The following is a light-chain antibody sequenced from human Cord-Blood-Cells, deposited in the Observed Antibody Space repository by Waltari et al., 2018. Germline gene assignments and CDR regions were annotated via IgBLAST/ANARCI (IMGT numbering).Light chain of an antibody. Sequence: EIVLTQSPGTLSLSPGERATLSCRASQSVSSSYLAWYQQKPGQAPRHLIYGASSRATGIPDRFSGSGSRTDFTLTISRLEPEDFAVYYCQQYGSSPPYSFGQGTKLEIK. CDR2: GAS. J-gene: IGKJ2*03. CDR1: QSVSSSY. CDR3: QQYGSSPPYS. V-gene: IGKV3-20*01.